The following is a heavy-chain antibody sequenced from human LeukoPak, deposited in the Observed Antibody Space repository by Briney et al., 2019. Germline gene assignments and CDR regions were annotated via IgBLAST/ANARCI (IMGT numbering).Heavy chain of an antibody. V-gene: IGHV3-30-3*01. D-gene: IGHD6-13*01. CDR1: GFTFSNYA. CDR2: ISYDGSNK. Sequence: GGSLRLSCAASGFTFSNYAIHWVRQAPGKGLEWVAVISYDGSNKYYVDSIKGRFTISRDKSENTLYLQMNSLSTEDTAVYYCARESAATGSYYFDYWGQGTLVTVSS. J-gene: IGHJ4*02. CDR3: ARESAATGSYYFDY.